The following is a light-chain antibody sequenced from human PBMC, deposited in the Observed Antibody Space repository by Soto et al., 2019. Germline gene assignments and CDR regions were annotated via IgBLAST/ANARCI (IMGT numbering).Light chain of an antibody. CDR3: CSYAGSRTYV. Sequence: QSALTQPASVSGSPGQSITISCTGNSSDVGSYDLVSWYQQHPGKAPKLMIYEGSKRPSGVSDRFSGTKSGNTASLTTYGLQAEDEADYYCCSYAGSRTYVFGAGTKVTVL. J-gene: IGLJ1*01. CDR2: EGS. V-gene: IGLV2-23*01. CDR1: SSDVGSYDL.